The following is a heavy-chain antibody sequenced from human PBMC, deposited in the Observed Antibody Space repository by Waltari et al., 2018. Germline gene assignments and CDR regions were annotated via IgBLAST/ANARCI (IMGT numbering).Heavy chain of an antibody. J-gene: IGHJ2*01. CDR2: IYYSGST. CDR3: ARHRNRTWYFDL. D-gene: IGHD4-4*01. V-gene: IGHV4-39*01. CDR1: GGSISSSSYY. Sequence: QLQLQESCPGLVKPSETLSLTCTVSGGSISSSSYYWGWIRQPPGKGLEWIGSIYYSGSTYSNPSLTSRVTISVDTSKNQFSLTLSSVTAADTAVYYCARHRNRTWYFDLWGRGTLVTVSS.